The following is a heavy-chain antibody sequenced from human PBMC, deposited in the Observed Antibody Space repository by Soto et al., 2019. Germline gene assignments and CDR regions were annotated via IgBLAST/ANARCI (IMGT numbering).Heavy chain of an antibody. J-gene: IGHJ6*02. CDR2: INPSGGST. Sequence: TSVKVSCKASGYTFTSYYMHWVRQAPGQGLEWMGIINPSGGSTSYAQKFQGRVTMTRDTSTSTVYMELSSLRAEDTAVYYCARDVLWSGYDPGKNGMDVWGQGTTVTVSS. CDR1: GYTFTSYY. CDR3: ARDVLWSGYDPGKNGMDV. V-gene: IGHV1-46*01. D-gene: IGHD5-12*01.